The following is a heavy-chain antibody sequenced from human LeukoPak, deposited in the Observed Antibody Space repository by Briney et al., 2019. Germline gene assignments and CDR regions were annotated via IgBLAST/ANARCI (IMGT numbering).Heavy chain of an antibody. V-gene: IGHV3-21*01. CDR1: GFSFSSFS. Sequence: GGSLRLSCAASGFSFSSFSMNWVRQAPGKGLEWVSYISGGSSFTYYVDSVKGRFTISRDNSKNTLYLQMNSLRAEDTAVYYCARGYYYGSGSYPRGWFDPWGQGTLVSVSS. D-gene: IGHD3-10*01. CDR3: ARGYYYGSGSYPRGWFDP. J-gene: IGHJ5*02. CDR2: ISGGSSFT.